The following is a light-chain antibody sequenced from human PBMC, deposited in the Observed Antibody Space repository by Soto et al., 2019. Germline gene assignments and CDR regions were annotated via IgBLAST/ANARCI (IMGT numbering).Light chain of an antibody. V-gene: IGKV1-9*01. J-gene: IGKJ1*01. Sequence: DIQLTQSPSFLSASVGDRVTITCRASQGTSSYLAWFQQKPGRAPKLLIYGASTLQSGVPARFSGSGSGTDFTLTISNLQPEDFAVYYCQQYGDSPRTFGQGTKVDIK. CDR2: GAS. CDR1: QGTSSY. CDR3: QQYGDSPRT.